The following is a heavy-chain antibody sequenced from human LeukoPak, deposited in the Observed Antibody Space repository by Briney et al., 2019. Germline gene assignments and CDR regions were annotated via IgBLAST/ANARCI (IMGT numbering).Heavy chain of an antibody. CDR3: ARERSVVDREFDY. D-gene: IGHD2-15*01. CDR1: GFTFSSYS. Sequence: GGSLRLSCAASGFTFSSYSMNWVRQAPGKGLEWVSSISSSSSYIYYADSVKGRFTISRDNAKNSLYLQMNSLRAEDTAVYYCARERSVVDREFDYWGQGTLVTVSS. V-gene: IGHV3-21*01. J-gene: IGHJ4*02. CDR2: ISSSSSYI.